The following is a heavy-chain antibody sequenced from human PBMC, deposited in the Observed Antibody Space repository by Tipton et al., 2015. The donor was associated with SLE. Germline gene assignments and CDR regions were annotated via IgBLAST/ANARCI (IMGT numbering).Heavy chain of an antibody. CDR1: GFTFDSYS. D-gene: IGHD6-13*01. CDR3: AGEFTNSWRFDY. J-gene: IGHJ4*02. V-gene: IGHV4-4*08. Sequence: LRLSCAASGFTFDSYSMNWVRQAPGKGLELIGYIFTSGSTYYNPSLKSRVTISVDTSKNQFSLKLTSVTAADTALYYCAGEFTNSWRFDYWGQGTLVTVSS. CDR2: IFTSGST.